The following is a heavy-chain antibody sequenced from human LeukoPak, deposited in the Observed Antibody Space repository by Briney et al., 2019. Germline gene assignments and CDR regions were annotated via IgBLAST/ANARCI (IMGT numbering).Heavy chain of an antibody. CDR3: ARGALGPRLQH. J-gene: IGHJ1*01. Sequence: SETLSLTCAVYGGSFSGFYWSWIRQPPGKGLELIEEINQSGGTNYNPSLKSRVTISVDTSKNQMSLKLSSVTAADTAVYYCARGALGPRLQHWGQGTLVTVSS. CDR1: GGSFSGFY. D-gene: IGHD3-16*01. CDR2: INQSGGT. V-gene: IGHV4-34*01.